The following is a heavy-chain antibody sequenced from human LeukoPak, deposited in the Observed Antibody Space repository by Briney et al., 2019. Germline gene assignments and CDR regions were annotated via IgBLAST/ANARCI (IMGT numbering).Heavy chain of an antibody. V-gene: IGHV4-34*01. D-gene: IGHD4-17*01. J-gene: IGHJ6*03. CDR1: GGSFSGYY. CDR2: INHSGST. CDR3: ARDYGEPPYYYYYYMDV. Sequence: PSETLSLTCAVYGGSFSGYYWSWIRQPPGKGLEWIGEINHSGSTNYNPSLKSRVTISVDTSKNQFSLKLSSVTAADTAVYYCARDYGEPPYYYYYYMDVWGKGTTVTISS.